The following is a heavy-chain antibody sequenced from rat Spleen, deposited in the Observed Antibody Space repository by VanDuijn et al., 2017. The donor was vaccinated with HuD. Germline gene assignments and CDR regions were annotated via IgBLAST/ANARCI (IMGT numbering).Heavy chain of an antibody. CDR3: ARHYGLLGYFDY. D-gene: IGHD1-6*01. J-gene: IGHJ2*01. CDR2: ISYYDFTP. V-gene: IGHV5-22*01. CDR1: GFTFSDFY. Sequence: EVQLVQSGGGLVQPGRSLNLSCAASGFTFSDFYMAWVRQTPKKGLEWITSISYYDFTPFYRDSVKGRFTISRDNPKSTLYLQMDSLRSEDTATYYWARHYGLLGYFDYWGQGVMVTVSS.